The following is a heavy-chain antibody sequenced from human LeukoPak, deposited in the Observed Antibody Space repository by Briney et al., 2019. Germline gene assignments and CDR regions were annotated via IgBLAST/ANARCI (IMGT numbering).Heavy chain of an antibody. CDR3: ARESESSGWYDY. CDR1: GFMFHDYA. Sequence: PRGALRLSRAAPGFMFHDYAIHWVGQASGKGLEWVARISGDGGSTFYADSVKGRFTISRDNSKNSLYLQMNSLRSDDTALYYCARESESSGWYDYWGQGTLVTVSS. CDR2: ISGDGGST. V-gene: IGHV3-43*02. D-gene: IGHD6-19*01. J-gene: IGHJ4*02.